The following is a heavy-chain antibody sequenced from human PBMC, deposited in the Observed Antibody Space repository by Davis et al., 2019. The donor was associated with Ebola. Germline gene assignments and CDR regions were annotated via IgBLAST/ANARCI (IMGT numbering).Heavy chain of an antibody. CDR1: GGSFSGYY. V-gene: IGHV4-34*01. CDR2: IYYSGST. D-gene: IGHD3-9*01. CDR3: AKLRYFDWLLSITAFDI. Sequence: SETLSLTCAVYGGSFSGYYWSWIRQPPGKGLEWIGSIYYSGSTYYNPSLKSRVTISVDTSKNQFSLKLSSVTAADTAVYYCAKLRYFDWLLSITAFDIWGQGTMVTVSS. J-gene: IGHJ3*02.